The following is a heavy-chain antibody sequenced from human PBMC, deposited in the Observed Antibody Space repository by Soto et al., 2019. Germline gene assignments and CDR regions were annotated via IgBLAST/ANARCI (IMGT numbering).Heavy chain of an antibody. CDR3: AKDTELGLAMIGLDP. D-gene: IGHD3-22*01. CDR2: ISWNSCSI. Sequence: EVQLVESGGGLVQPGRSLRLSCAASGFTFDDYAMHWVRQAPGKGLEWVSGISWNSCSIGYADSVKGRFTISRDNSKNSLYLQMNSLRAEDTALYSCAKDTELGLAMIGLDPWGQGTLVTVSS. V-gene: IGHV3-9*01. CDR1: GFTFDDYA. J-gene: IGHJ5*02.